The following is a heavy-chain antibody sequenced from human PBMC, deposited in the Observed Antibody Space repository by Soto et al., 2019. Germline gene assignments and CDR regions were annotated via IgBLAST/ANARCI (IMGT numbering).Heavy chain of an antibody. D-gene: IGHD3-16*02. CDR2: IRSKAYGGTT. Sequence: QPGGSLRLSCTGAGFTFGDYAMSWFRQAPGKGLEWVGFIRSKAYGGTTDYSASVKGRFTISRDDSKSIAYLQMNSLKTEDTAVYYCSRALGFIVSTGADHWGQGTLVTVSS. CDR3: SRALGFIVSTGADH. J-gene: IGHJ4*02. CDR1: GFTFGDYA. V-gene: IGHV3-49*03.